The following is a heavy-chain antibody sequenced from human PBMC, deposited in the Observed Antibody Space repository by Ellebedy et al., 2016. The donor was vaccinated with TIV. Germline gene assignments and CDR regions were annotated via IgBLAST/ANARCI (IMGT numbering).Heavy chain of an antibody. CDR3: GRDAVTGNGRWDWLDP. Sequence: PGGSLRLSCAASGFTFRSFSMNWVRQAPGQGLEWLSYISSTYEIWNSDSVKGRFTISRDNSRNTLYLQMNSLRADDSAIYYCGRDAVTGNGRWDWLDPWGRGSLVTVSS. CDR1: GFTFRSFS. D-gene: IGHD2-21*02. V-gene: IGHV3-21*05. CDR2: ISSTYEI. J-gene: IGHJ5*02.